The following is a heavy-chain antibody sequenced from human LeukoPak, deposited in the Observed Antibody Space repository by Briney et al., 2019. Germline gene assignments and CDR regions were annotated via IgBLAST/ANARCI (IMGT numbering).Heavy chain of an antibody. V-gene: IGHV1-69*05. J-gene: IGHJ4*02. CDR1: GGTFSSYA. Sequence: GASVKVSCKASGGTFSSYAISWVRQAPGQGLEWMGGIIPIFGTANYAQKFQGRVTITTDESTSTAYMELSSLRSEDTAVYYCARDGGSGSYHFDYWGQGTLVTVSS. CDR3: ARDGGSGSYHFDY. CDR2: IIPIFGTA. D-gene: IGHD3-10*01.